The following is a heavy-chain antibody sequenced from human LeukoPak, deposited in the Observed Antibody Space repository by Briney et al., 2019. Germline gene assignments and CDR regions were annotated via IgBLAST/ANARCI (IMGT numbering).Heavy chain of an antibody. V-gene: IGHV1-18*01. J-gene: IGHJ5*02. D-gene: IGHD2-2*01. CDR2: ISAYNGNT. Sequence: ASVKVSCKASGYTFTSYGISWVRQAPGQGLEWMGWISAYNGNTNYAQKLQGRVTMTTDTSTSTAYMELRSLRSDDTAVYYCARDAPRVYCSSTSCRGENWFDPWGQGTLVTVSS. CDR3: ARDAPRVYCSSTSCRGENWFDP. CDR1: GYTFTSYG.